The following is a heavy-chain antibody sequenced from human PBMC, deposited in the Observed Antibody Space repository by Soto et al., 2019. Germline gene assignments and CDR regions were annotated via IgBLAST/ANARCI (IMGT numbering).Heavy chain of an antibody. CDR2: IYYSGST. CDR3: ARDYCSGGSCYSSNWFDP. V-gene: IGHV4-59*01. D-gene: IGHD2-15*01. Sequence: SETLSLTCTVSGGSISSYYWSWIRQPPGKGLEWIGYIYYSGSTNYNPSLKSRVTISVDTSKNQFSLKLSSVTAADTAVYYCARDYCSGGSCYSSNWFDPWGQGTLVTVSS. J-gene: IGHJ5*02. CDR1: GGSISSYY.